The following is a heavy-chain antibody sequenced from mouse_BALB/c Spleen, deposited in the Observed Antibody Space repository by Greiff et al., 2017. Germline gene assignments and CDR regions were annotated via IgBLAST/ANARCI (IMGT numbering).Heavy chain of an antibody. D-gene: IGHD1-1*01. CDR1: GYTFTDYY. V-gene: IGHV1-77*01. CDR2: IYPGSGNT. J-gene: IGHJ2*01. CDR3: ARRDYGYYFDY. Sequence: VMLVESGAELARPGASVKLSCKASGYTFTDYYINWVKQRTGQGLEWIGEIYPGSGNTYYNEKFKGKATLTADKSSSTAYMQLSSLTSEDSAVYFCARRDYGYYFDYWGQGTTLTVSS.